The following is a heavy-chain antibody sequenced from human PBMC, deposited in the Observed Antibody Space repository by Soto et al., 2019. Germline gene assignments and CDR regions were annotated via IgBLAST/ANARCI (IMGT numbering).Heavy chain of an antibody. Sequence: LRLSCAASGFTFSSYAMSWVRQAPGKGLEWVSAISGSGGSTYYADSVKGRFTISRDNSKNTLYLQMNSLRAEDTAVYYCAKDYRAVADYGMDVWGQGTTVTVSS. CDR1: GFTFSSYA. J-gene: IGHJ6*02. V-gene: IGHV3-23*01. D-gene: IGHD6-19*01. CDR3: AKDYRAVADYGMDV. CDR2: ISGSGGST.